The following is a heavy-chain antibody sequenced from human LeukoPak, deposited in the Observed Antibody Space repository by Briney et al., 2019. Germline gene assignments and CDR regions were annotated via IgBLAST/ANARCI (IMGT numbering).Heavy chain of an antibody. CDR3: AKDLSSGGGYD. CDR1: GFSFSTYA. J-gene: IGHJ4*02. D-gene: IGHD3-16*01. Sequence: GGSLRLSCAASGFSFSTYAMSWLRQAPGKGPEWVSGISDSGAGTYYPDSVKGRFTISRDNSENTVYLQMNSLRPEDTAVYYCAKDLSSGGGYDWGQGTLVTVSS. V-gene: IGHV3-23*01. CDR2: ISDSGAGT.